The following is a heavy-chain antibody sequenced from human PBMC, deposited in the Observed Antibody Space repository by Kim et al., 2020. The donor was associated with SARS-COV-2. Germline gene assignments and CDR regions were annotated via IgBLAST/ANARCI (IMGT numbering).Heavy chain of an antibody. Sequence: SENLSLTCAVYGGSFSGYYWSWIRQTTGKGLEWIGEINHSGSTNYNPSLKSRVTISVDTSKYQFSMKLSSVTAAETAVYYCARALRGASYSYFDYLGQGTLLTISS. CDR2: INHSGST. D-gene: IGHD3-10*01. CDR3: ARALRGASYSYFDY. J-gene: IGHJ4*02. V-gene: IGHV4-34*01. CDR1: GGSFSGYY.